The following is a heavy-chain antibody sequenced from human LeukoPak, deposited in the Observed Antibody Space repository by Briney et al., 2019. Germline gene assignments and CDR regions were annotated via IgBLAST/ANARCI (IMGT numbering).Heavy chain of an antibody. J-gene: IGHJ6*03. V-gene: IGHV3-48*03. CDR2: ISSSGSTI. CDR1: EFIFSSYE. CDR3: AKDGGEYYDILTGYYPRLYYMDV. D-gene: IGHD3-9*01. Sequence: GGSLRLSCAASEFIFSSYEMNWVRQAPGKGLEWVSFISSSGSTIYYADSVKGRFTISRDNSKNTLYLQMNSLRAEDTAVYYCAKDGGEYYDILTGYYPRLYYMDVWGKGTTVTISS.